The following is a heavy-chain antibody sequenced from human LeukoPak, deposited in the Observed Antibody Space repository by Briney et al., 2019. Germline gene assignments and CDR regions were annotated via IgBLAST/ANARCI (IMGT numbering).Heavy chain of an antibody. Sequence: GGSLRLSCAASGFTFSTFGMHWVRQAPGKGLEWVAFKRYDGTNKYYADSVKGRFTISRDNSKNTLYVQMNSLRVEDTAVYFCAKGFVEVGATLTGDAFDIWGQGTMVIVSS. V-gene: IGHV3-30*02. CDR2: KRYDGTNK. CDR3: AKGFVEVGATLTGDAFDI. CDR1: GFTFSTFG. J-gene: IGHJ3*02. D-gene: IGHD1-26*01.